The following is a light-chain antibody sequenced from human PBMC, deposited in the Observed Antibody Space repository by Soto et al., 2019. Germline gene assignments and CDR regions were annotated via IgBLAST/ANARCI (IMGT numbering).Light chain of an antibody. Sequence: DLQLTQSPASVSAAVGDRINSSCRASQPIKTWLAWYQQKPGKGPKLLIYTASTLETGVPSRFSGSDSGTDFTLTISSLQPEDAAIYSCQQAASFPFTFGPGAKV. CDR2: TAS. J-gene: IGKJ3*01. CDR1: QPIKTW. CDR3: QQAASFPFT. V-gene: IGKV1-12*02.